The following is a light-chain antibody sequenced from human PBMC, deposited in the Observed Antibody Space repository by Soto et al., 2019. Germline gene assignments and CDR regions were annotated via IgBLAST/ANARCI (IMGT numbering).Light chain of an antibody. CDR3: SSYAGSSNV. CDR2: EVN. Sequence: QSALTQPASVSGSPGQSITISCTGTSSDVGGYNYVCWYQQHPGKAPKLMIYEVNKRPSGVPDRFSGSKSGNTASLTVSGLQAEDEADYYCSSYAGSSNVFGTGTKVTVL. J-gene: IGLJ1*01. CDR1: SSDVGGYNY. V-gene: IGLV2-8*01.